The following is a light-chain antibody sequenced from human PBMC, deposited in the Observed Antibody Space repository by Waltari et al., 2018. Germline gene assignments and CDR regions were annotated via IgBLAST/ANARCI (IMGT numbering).Light chain of an antibody. CDR3: QQYNDWLPWT. J-gene: IGKJ1*01. CDR1: QSVTSN. CDR2: GAS. V-gene: IGKV3-15*01. Sequence: EVVMTQSPASLSLSPGERATLSCRASQSVTSNLAWYQQKHGQDPRLLIYGASTRAAGIPVRFSGSGSGTEFTLTVSGLQSEDFAIYYCQQYNDWLPWTFGQGTKVEIK.